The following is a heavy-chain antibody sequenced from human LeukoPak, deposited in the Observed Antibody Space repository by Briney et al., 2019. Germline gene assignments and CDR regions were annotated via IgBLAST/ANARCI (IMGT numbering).Heavy chain of an antibody. J-gene: IGHJ5*02. Sequence: TESLSLTCTVSGVSISSYDWSWIRPPAGKGLEWIVRIYTSGSTNYNPSLNRRVTMSVDTSKNQFSLKLSCVTAAHTAGYYWAKEARRSANKNWFDPCRQGTLVTVSS. CDR2: IYTSGST. CDR3: AKEARRSANKNWFDP. CDR1: GVSISSYD. D-gene: IGHD2-8*01. V-gene: IGHV4-4*07.